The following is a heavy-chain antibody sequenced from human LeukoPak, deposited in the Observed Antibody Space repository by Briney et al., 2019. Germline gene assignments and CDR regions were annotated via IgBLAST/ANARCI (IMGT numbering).Heavy chain of an antibody. CDR1: GGTFSSYA. CDR3: ARHPNYDFWSGYFLR. D-gene: IGHD3-3*01. V-gene: IGHV1-69*05. Sequence: SSVKVSCKASGGTFSSYAISWVRQAPGQGLEWMGRIIPIFGTANYAQKFQGRVTITTDEYTSTAYMELSSLRSEDTAVYYCARHPNYDFWSGYFLRWGQGTLVTVSS. CDR2: IIPIFGTA. J-gene: IGHJ4*02.